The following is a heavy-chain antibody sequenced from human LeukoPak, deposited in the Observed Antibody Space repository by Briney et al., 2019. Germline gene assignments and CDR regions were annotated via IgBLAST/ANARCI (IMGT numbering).Heavy chain of an antibody. J-gene: IGHJ4*02. CDR2: INHSGST. Sequence: SETLSLTCAVYGGSFSGYYWSWIRQPPGKGLEWIGEINHSGSTNYNPSLKSRVTISVGTSKNQFSLKLSSVTAADTAVYYCARHRPEYCSSTSCYAVVDYWGQGTLVTVSS. CDR3: ARHRPEYCSSTSCYAVVDY. CDR1: GGSFSGYY. V-gene: IGHV4-34*01. D-gene: IGHD2-2*01.